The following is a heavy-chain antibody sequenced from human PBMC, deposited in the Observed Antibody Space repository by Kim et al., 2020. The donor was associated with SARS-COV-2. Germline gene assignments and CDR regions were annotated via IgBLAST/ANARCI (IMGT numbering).Heavy chain of an antibody. CDR2: ISDDANNK. CDR1: GFTFSDFA. J-gene: IGHJ3*01. CDR3: ARGGFSSTWSIGEAFDV. V-gene: IGHV3-30*04. Sequence: GGSLRLSCAASGFTFSDFAFHWVRQAPGKGLEWVAVISDDANNKYDAESVKGRFTISRDNSKSTLYLEMNSLRGDDTAAYYCARGGFSSTWSIGEAFDVWGQGTMVTVSS. D-gene: IGHD2-2*01.